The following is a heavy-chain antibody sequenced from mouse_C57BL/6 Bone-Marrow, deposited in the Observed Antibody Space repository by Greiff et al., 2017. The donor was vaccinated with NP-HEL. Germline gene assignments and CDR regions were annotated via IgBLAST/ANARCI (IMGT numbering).Heavy chain of an antibody. J-gene: IGHJ2*01. CDR1: GSTFTSYT. CDR3: ARDFRSSYEYYFDY. Sequence: VQLQQSGAELARPGASVKMSCKASGSTFTSYTMHWVKQRPGQGLEWIGYINPSSGYTKYNQKFKDKATLTADKSSSTAYMQLSSLTSEDSAVYYCARDFRSSYEYYFDYWGQGTTLTVSS. D-gene: IGHD1-1*01. V-gene: IGHV1-4*01. CDR2: INPSSGYT.